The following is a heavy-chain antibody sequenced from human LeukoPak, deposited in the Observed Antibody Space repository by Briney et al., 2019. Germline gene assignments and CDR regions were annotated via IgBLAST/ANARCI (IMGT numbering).Heavy chain of an antibody. CDR3: ARGSWRLVRGAASFES. CDR1: GFTFSSYA. V-gene: IGHV3-30-3*01. D-gene: IGHD3-10*01. J-gene: IGHJ4*02. Sequence: GGSLRLSCAASGFTFSSYAMHWVRQAAGKGLEWVALVSYDGSNKYYADSVKGRFTISRDNSKNTLYLQMNSLRAEDTAVYYCARGSWRLVRGAASFESWGQGTLVTVSS. CDR2: VSYDGSNK.